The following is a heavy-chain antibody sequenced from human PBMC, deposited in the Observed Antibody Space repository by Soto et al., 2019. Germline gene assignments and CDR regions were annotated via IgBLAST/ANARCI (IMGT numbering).Heavy chain of an antibody. CDR3: ARGQAVADAFDI. CDR1: GYTFTSYD. CDR2: MNPNSGNT. J-gene: IGHJ3*02. Sequence: ASVKVSCKASGYTFTSYDINWVRQATGQGLEWMGWMNPNSGNTGYAQKFQGRVTMTRNTSISTAYMELSSLRSEDTAMYYCARGQAVADAFDIWGQGTMVTVSS. D-gene: IGHD6-19*01. V-gene: IGHV1-8*01.